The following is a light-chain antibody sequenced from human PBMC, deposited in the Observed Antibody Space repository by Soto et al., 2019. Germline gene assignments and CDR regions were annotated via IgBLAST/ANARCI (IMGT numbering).Light chain of an antibody. CDR3: QQYGSSPIT. CDR2: GAS. V-gene: IGKV3-20*01. CDR1: QTVSSNY. J-gene: IGKJ5*01. Sequence: EVVLTQSPDTLSLSPGERATLSCRASQTVSSNYLAWYQQKPGQAPRLLFYGASTRATGIADRFSGSGSGTDFTLTISRLEPEDFAVYYCQQYGSSPITFGQGPPLQIK.